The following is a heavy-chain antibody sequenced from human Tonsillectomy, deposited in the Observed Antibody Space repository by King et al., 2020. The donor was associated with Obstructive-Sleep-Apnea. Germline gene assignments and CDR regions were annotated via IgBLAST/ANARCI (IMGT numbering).Heavy chain of an antibody. Sequence: LQLQESGPGLVRPSQTLSLTCAVSGGSISSGLYSWGWIRQPPGKRLEWIGYIYKSETTYYNPSLKSRIIISVDTSKNQFSLRLRSVTAAATAVYYCARVRPSAAAAYFGESDDAFDIWGPGTMVTVSS. CDR2: IYKSETT. CDR3: ARVRPSAAAAYFGESDDAFDI. D-gene: IGHD3-10*01. CDR1: GGSISSGLYS. J-gene: IGHJ3*02. V-gene: IGHV4-30-4*07.